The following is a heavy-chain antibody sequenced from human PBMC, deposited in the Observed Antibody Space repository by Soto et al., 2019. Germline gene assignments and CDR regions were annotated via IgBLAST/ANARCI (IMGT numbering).Heavy chain of an antibody. Sequence: QVQLQESGPGLVKPSQTLSLTCTVSGGSISSGGYYWSWIRQHPGKGLEWIGYIYYSGSTYYNPSLKSRVTISVDTSKNQFSLKLSSVTAADTAVYYCARAVTGPRSYYYYYGMDVWGQGTTVTVSS. V-gene: IGHV4-31*03. J-gene: IGHJ6*02. CDR2: IYYSGST. CDR3: ARAVTGPRSYYYYYGMDV. D-gene: IGHD4-4*01. CDR1: GGSISSGGYY.